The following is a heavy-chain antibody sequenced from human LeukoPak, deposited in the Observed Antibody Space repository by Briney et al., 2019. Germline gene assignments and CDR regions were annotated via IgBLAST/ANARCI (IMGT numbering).Heavy chain of an antibody. Sequence: ASVKVSCKASGYTFTGYYMHWVRQAPGQGLEWMGWINPNSGGTNYAQKFQGRVTMTRDTSISTAYMELSRLRSDNTAVYYCATDPSTARAFDYWGQGTLVTVSS. CDR1: GYTFTGYY. V-gene: IGHV1-2*02. D-gene: IGHD5-18*01. J-gene: IGHJ4*02. CDR2: INPNSGGT. CDR3: ATDPSTARAFDY.